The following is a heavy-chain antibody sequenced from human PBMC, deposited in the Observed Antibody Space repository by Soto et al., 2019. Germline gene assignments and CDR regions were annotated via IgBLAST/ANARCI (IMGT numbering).Heavy chain of an antibody. Sequence: GESLKISCTGCGYTFNDYWSVWVRQMPGKGLEWVGIIYAGDSDTRYSPSFRGQVTMAVGKSTNTAYLQWSSLKASDNAKYYCATTAWGLQPEYWGRGPLVTVSS. V-gene: IGHV5-51*01. CDR1: GYTFNDYW. J-gene: IGHJ4*02. CDR3: ATTAWGLQPEY. D-gene: IGHD1-26*01. CDR2: IYAGDSDT.